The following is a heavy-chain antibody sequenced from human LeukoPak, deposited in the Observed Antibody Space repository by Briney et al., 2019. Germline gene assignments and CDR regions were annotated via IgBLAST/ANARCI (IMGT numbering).Heavy chain of an antibody. V-gene: IGHV3-48*02. CDR1: GFTFSNYG. D-gene: IGHD5-12*01. Sequence: GGSLRLSCAASGFTFSNYGMNWVRQAPGKSLEWVSYISSSSDAIYYADSVKGRFTISRDNAENSLYLQLNSLRDEDTAVYYCARAMRSGYDYWGQGTLVTVSS. CDR2: ISSSSDAI. J-gene: IGHJ4*02. CDR3: ARAMRSGYDY.